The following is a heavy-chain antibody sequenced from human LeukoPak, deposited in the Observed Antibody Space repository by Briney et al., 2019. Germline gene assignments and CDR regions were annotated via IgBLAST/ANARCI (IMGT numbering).Heavy chain of an antibody. Sequence: SVKVSCKASGGTFSSYAISWVRQAHGQGLEWMGGIIPIFGTANYAQKFQGRVTITADKSTSTAYMELSSLRSEDTAVYYCARDPQSIAVYDAFDIWGQGTMVTVSS. CDR2: IIPIFGTA. J-gene: IGHJ3*02. V-gene: IGHV1-69*06. CDR3: ARDPQSIAVYDAFDI. CDR1: GGTFSSYA. D-gene: IGHD6-19*01.